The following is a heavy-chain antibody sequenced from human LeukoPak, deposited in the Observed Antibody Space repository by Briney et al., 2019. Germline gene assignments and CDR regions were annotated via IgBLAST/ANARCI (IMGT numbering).Heavy chain of an antibody. CDR3: TRVVFTGYASDY. D-gene: IGHD5-12*01. V-gene: IGHV3-48*03. CDR2: ISSGGYTI. J-gene: IGHJ4*02. Sequence: GGSLRLSCSASGFTFSSYEMSWVRQAPGKGLEWLSSISSGGYTIDYADSVKGRFTISRDNAKNSLYLQMNSLRDEDTAVYYCTRVVFTGYASDYWGQGTRVTVSS. CDR1: GFTFSSYE.